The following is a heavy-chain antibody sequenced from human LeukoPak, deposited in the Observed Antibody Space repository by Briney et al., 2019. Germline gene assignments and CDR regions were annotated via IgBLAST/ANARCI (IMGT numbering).Heavy chain of an antibody. CDR1: GFTVSSNY. Sequence: PGGSLRLSCAASGFTVSSNYMSWVRQAPGKGLEWVSVIYSGGSTYYADSVKGRFTISRDNSKNTLYLQMSSLRAEDTAVYYCARGLPTDGLGYGDFYSGYFDYWGQGTLVTVSS. D-gene: IGHD4-17*01. V-gene: IGHV3-66*01. CDR2: IYSGGST. J-gene: IGHJ4*02. CDR3: ARGLPTDGLGYGDFYSGYFDY.